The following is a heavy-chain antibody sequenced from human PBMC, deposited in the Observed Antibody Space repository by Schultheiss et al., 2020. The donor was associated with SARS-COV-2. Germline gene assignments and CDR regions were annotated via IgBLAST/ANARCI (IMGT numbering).Heavy chain of an antibody. V-gene: IGHV3-23*01. J-gene: IGHJ4*02. D-gene: IGHD6-19*01. Sequence: GESLKISCAASGFTFSSYAMSWVRQAPGKGLEWVSAISGSGGSTYYADSVKGRFTISRDNSKNTLYLQMNSLRAEDTALYYCAKGRSSGWYELDYWGQGTLVTVSS. CDR3: AKGRSSGWYELDY. CDR2: ISGSGGST. CDR1: GFTFSSYA.